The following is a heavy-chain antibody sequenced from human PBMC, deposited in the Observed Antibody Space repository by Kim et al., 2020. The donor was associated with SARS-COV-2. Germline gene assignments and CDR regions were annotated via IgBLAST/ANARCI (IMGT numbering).Heavy chain of an antibody. Sequence: GGSLRLSCAASGFTFSSYAMHWVRQAPGKGLEWVAVISYDGSNKYYADSVKGRFTISRDNSKNTLYLQMNSLRAEDTAVYYCAREVPYIVVWDYWGQGTLVTVSS. CDR3: AREVPYIVVWDY. V-gene: IGHV3-30*04. CDR2: ISYDGSNK. J-gene: IGHJ4*02. CDR1: GFTFSSYA. D-gene: IGHD2-2*01.